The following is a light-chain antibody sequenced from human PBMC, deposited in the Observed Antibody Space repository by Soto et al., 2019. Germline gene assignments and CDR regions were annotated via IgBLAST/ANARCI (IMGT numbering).Light chain of an antibody. J-gene: IGLJ3*02. CDR1: SSDVGGYNY. Sequence: QSVLTQPASVSGSPGQSITISYTGTSSDVGGYNYVSWYQQHPGKAPKLIIYEVTHQPSGVSSRFYGSRSGNTASLTISGLQAEDEADYYCKSRTTRNTLVFGGGTKVTVL. CDR3: KSRTTRNTLV. CDR2: EVT. V-gene: IGLV2-14*01.